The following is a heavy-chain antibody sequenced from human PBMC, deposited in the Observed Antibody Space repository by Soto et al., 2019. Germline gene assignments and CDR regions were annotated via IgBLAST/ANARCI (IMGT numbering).Heavy chain of an antibody. V-gene: IGHV4-30-2*01. J-gene: IGHJ4*02. CDR1: GGSISSGGYS. CDR2: IYQSGST. Sequence: QLQLQESGSGLVKPSQTLSLTCAVSGGSISSGGYSWSWIRQPPGKGLEWIGYIYQSGSTYYNPSLQSRVAMSLDRTQNQFSLKLSSVTAADTAVYYCARIGYSYSYNFDYWGQGTLVTLSS. D-gene: IGHD5-18*01. CDR3: ARIGYSYSYNFDY.